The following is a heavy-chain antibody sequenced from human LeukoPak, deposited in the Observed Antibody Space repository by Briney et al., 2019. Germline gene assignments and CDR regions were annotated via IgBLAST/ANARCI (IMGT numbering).Heavy chain of an antibody. CDR3: AKGGTVLRFLEWLLGGSYFDY. V-gene: IGHV3-23*01. D-gene: IGHD3-3*01. Sequence: PGGSLRLSCAASGFTFSNYAMSWVRQAPGKGLEWVSPISANAKSAYYADSVKGRFTISRDNSKNTLYLQMNSLRAEDTAVYYCAKGGTVLRFLEWLLGGSYFDYWGQGTLVTVSS. CDR1: GFTFSNYA. J-gene: IGHJ4*02. CDR2: ISANAKSA.